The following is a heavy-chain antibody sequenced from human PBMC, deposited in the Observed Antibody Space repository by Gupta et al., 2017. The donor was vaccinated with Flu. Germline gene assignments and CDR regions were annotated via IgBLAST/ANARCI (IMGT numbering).Heavy chain of an antibody. CDR2: MKSKGGGETT. J-gene: IGHJ5*02. CDR1: GFNFNAAW. D-gene: IGHD2-2*01. Sequence: EVQLVESGGGLVKPGGSLRLSCAAYGFNFNAAWMSWVRQAPGKGLEWVGFMKSKGGGETTDFAAPVKGRFSISRDDSNRKVYLQMNSLETEDTAVYFCSWVVPAATFGRWGQGTLVTVSS. CDR3: SWVVPAATFGR. V-gene: IGHV3-15*05.